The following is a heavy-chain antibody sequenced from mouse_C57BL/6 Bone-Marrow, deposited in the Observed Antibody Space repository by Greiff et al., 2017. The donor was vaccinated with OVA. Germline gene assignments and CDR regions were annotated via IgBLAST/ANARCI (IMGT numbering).Heavy chain of an antibody. CDR3: ARQGDLVWLRRGDWYFDV. D-gene: IGHD2-2*01. V-gene: IGHV7-3*01. CDR1: GFTFTDYY. J-gene: IGHJ1*03. CDR2: IRNKANGSTT. Sequence: EVQVVESGGGLVQPGGSLSLSCAASGFTFTDYYMSWVRQPPGKALEWLGFIRNKANGSTTEYSASVKGRFTISRDNSQSILYLHMHALRAEASAADYCARQGDLVWLRRGDWYFDVWGTGTTVTVSS.